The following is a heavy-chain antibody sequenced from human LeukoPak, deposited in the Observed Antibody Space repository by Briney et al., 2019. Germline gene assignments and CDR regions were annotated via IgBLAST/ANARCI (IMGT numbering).Heavy chain of an antibody. Sequence: ASVKVSCKTSGYTFTNYDINWVRQATGQGLEWMGWMNPNSGNTGYAQKFQGRVTITRDTSISTAYMDLSSLKSEDTAVYYCARGNGFTLDFWGQGTPVTVSS. V-gene: IGHV1-8*03. J-gene: IGHJ4*02. CDR1: GYTFTNYD. CDR2: MNPNSGNT. CDR3: ARGNGFTLDF. D-gene: IGHD2-8*01.